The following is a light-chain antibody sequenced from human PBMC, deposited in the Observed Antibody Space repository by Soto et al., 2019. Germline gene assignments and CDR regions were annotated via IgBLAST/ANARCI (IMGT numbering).Light chain of an antibody. CDR3: PEYGRSPFT. CDR2: GVS. V-gene: IGKV3-20*01. J-gene: IGKJ2*01. Sequence: EIVLTQSPGTLSLSPGERATLSCRASQSLRNSYLAWYRQRPGQAPRLLIYGVSARATGIPDRFSGSGSGKTFPLPNKRLGPEDFAVFYRPEYGRSPFTFGPGSKLGIK. CDR1: QSLRNSY.